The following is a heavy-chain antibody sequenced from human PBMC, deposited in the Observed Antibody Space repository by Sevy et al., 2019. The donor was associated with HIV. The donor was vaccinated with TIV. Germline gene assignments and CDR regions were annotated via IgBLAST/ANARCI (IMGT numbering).Heavy chain of an antibody. Sequence: SETLSLTCTVSGASITTYYWSWIRQPPGKGLEWFGYFYDSGSTNYNPSLRSRVTISVDTSKNQFSLKLSSVTPADTAVYYCARGHSSGWYHWFDPWGQGILVTVSS. CDR1: GASITTYY. V-gene: IGHV4-59*01. CDR3: ARGHSSGWYHWFDP. CDR2: FYDSGST. J-gene: IGHJ5*02. D-gene: IGHD6-19*01.